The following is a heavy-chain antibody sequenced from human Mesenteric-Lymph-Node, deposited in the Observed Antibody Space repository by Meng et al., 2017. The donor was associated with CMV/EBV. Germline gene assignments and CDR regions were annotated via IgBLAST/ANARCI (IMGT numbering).Heavy chain of an antibody. V-gene: IGHV5-51*01. CDR2: IYPGDSDT. D-gene: IGHD1-7*01. CDR1: GYSFTSYW. J-gene: IGHJ4*02. CDR3: ASQPRNWDYPFTEFDY. Sequence: KVSCKGSGYSFTSYWIGWVRQMPGKGLEWMGIIYPGDSDTRYSPSFLGQVTISADKSISTAYLQWTSLKASDTAMYYCASQPRNWDYPFTEFDYWGQGTLVTVSS.